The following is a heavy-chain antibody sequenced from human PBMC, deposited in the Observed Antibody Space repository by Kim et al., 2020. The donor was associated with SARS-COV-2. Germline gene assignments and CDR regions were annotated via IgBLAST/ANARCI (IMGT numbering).Heavy chain of an antibody. V-gene: IGHV3-11*04. CDR1: GFTFSDHY. Sequence: GGSLRLSCAASGFTFSDHYMTWIRQAPGKGLEWISYISSSGSVIYYADSVQCRFTISRDNAKKSFFLQMNSLRGEDTAAYVCARGGYSVGFD. J-gene: IGHJ3*02. D-gene: IGHD2-21*01. CDR3: ARGGYSVGFD. CDR2: ISSSGSVI.